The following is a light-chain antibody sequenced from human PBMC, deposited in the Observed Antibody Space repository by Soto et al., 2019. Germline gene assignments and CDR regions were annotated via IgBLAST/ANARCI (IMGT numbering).Light chain of an antibody. CDR2: NNN. CDR3: ATWDDSLNGLV. CDR1: SSNIGSNF. Sequence: QSVLTQPPSASGTPGQRVTIPCSGSSSNIGSNFVNWYQQLPGTAPKLLMYNNNQRPSGVPDRFSGSKSGTSASLAISGLQSEDEADYYCATWDDSLNGLVFGGGTKLTVL. V-gene: IGLV1-44*01. J-gene: IGLJ3*02.